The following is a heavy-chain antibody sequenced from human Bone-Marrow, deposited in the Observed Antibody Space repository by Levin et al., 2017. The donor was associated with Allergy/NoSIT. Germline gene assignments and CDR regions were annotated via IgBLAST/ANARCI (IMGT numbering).Heavy chain of an antibody. J-gene: IGHJ4*02. V-gene: IGHV4-38-2*01. Sequence: SETLSLTCVVSGYSVSSGYYWGWIRQSPGKGLEWMGTIYHSGSTYYNPSLKSRVTISVDTSKNHFSLKVRSVTAADTAVYFCARVLPLYSGSPPAGFDYWGLGTLVTVSS. CDR2: IYHSGST. CDR3: ARVLPLYSGSPPAGFDY. CDR1: GYSVSSGYY. D-gene: IGHD5-12*01.